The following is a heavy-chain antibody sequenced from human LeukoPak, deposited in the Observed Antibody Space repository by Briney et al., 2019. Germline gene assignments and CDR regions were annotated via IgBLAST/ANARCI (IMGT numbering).Heavy chain of an antibody. Sequence: ASVKVSCKVSVYTLTELSMHWVRQAPGKGLEWMGGFDPENGETIYAQKFQGRVTMTEDTSTDAAYMELSSLRSEDTAVYYCATGYMVRGVIIIPCFDYWGQGTLVTVSS. D-gene: IGHD3-10*01. V-gene: IGHV1-24*01. J-gene: IGHJ4*02. CDR3: ATGYMVRGVIIIPCFDY. CDR2: FDPENGET. CDR1: VYTLTELS.